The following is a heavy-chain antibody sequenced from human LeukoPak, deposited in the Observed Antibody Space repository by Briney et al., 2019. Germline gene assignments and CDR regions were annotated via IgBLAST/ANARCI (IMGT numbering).Heavy chain of an antibody. CDR2: INPNSGGT. CDR3: ARVYPAVVGATLGLDY. Sequence: ASVKVSCKASGYTFTGYYMHWVRQAPGRGLEWMGRINPNSGGTNYAQKFQGRVTMIRDTSISTAYMELSRLRSDDTAVYYCARVYPAVVGATLGLDYWGQGTLVTVSS. D-gene: IGHD1-26*01. CDR1: GYTFTGYY. V-gene: IGHV1-2*06. J-gene: IGHJ4*02.